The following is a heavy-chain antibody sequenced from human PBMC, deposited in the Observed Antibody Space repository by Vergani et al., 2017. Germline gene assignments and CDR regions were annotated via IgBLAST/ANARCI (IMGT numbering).Heavy chain of an antibody. Sequence: QVQLQQWGAGLLKPSETLSLTCAVYGGSFSGYYWSWIRQPPGKGLEWIGEINHSGSTNYNPSLKSRVTRSVDTSKNQFSLKLSSVTAADTAVYYCARFLEGLVWGQGTLVTVSS. CDR1: GGSFSGYY. CDR3: ARFLEGLV. D-gene: IGHD3-3*01. CDR2: INHSGST. V-gene: IGHV4-34*01. J-gene: IGHJ4*02.